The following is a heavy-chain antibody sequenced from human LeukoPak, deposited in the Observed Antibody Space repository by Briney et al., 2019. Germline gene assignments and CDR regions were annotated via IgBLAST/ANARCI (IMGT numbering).Heavy chain of an antibody. V-gene: IGHV3-13*03. CDR1: GFTFSSYD. Sequence: GGSLRLSCAACGFTFSSYDMHWVRQATGKGLEWVSAIGTAGDTYYPGSVKGQFTISRENAKNSLYLQMNGLRAGDTAVYYCARGHNSSSSGFYYYYMDVWGRGTTVTVSS. J-gene: IGHJ6*03. CDR2: IGTAGDT. CDR3: ARGHNSSSSGFYYYYMDV. D-gene: IGHD6-6*01.